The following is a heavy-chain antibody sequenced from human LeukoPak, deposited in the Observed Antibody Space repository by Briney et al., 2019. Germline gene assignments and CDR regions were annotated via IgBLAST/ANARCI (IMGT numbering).Heavy chain of an antibody. Sequence: GGSLRLSCTASGFTFGDYAMSWVRQAPGKGLEWVGFIRSKAYGGTTEYAASVKGRFTISRDDSKSIAYLQMNSLKTEDTAVYYCTRVMTTDFDYWGQGTLVTVSS. CDR3: TRVMTTDFDY. V-gene: IGHV3-49*04. D-gene: IGHD4-17*01. CDR2: IRSKAYGGTT. J-gene: IGHJ4*02. CDR1: GFTFGDYA.